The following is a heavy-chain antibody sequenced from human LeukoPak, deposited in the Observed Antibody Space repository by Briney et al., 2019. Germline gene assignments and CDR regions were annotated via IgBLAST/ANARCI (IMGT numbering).Heavy chain of an antibody. V-gene: IGHV1-2*02. CDR2: IHPNSGGT. CDR1: EYTFSNYY. D-gene: IGHD4-17*01. CDR3: ARDHGDYVQYNWFDP. J-gene: IGHJ5*02. Sequence: ASVKVSCKASEYTFSNYYIHWVRQAPGQGLEWMGWIHPNSGGTNYLQKFHGRVTMTRDTSISTAYMELSGLKSDDTAVYYCARDHGDYVQYNWFDPWGQGTLVTVSS.